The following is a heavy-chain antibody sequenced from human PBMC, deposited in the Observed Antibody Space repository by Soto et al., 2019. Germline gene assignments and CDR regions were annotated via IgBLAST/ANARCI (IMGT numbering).Heavy chain of an antibody. CDR2: IYPGDSDT. J-gene: IGHJ6*01. Sequence: GESLTISCKGSGYCFTRHRIGWVRQMSRKDLEWMGIIYPGDSDTRYSPSFQGQVTISADKSINTAYLQWSILKVSDTTMYYCARLNRYSGYDYETGGYHGMEVWGQGTTVTVSS. D-gene: IGHD5-12*01. CDR3: ARLNRYSGYDYETGGYHGMEV. V-gene: IGHV5-51*01. CDR1: GYCFTRHR.